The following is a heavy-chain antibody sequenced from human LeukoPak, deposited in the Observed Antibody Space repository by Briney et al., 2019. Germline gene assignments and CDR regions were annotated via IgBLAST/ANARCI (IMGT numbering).Heavy chain of an antibody. V-gene: IGHV3-43*01. CDR1: GFMFDDYT. CDR2: INWDGGST. CDR3: ATGDEDSPMNFYH. Sequence: GGCLRLSCVASGFMFDDYTMHWVRQAPGKGLQWVSLINWDGGSTYYDASVKGRFTVSRDNSKNSLYLNSLRTEDTAFYYCATGDEDSPMNFYHWGQGTLVTVSS. J-gene: IGHJ4*02. D-gene: IGHD5-18*01.